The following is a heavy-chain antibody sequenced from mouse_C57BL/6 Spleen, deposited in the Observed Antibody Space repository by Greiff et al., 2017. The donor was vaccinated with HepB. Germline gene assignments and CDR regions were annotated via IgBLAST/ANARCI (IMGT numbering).Heavy chain of an antibody. CDR3: TRGNYVGYYAMDY. V-gene: IGHV6-3*01. D-gene: IGHD2-1*01. Sequence: EVNVVESGGGLVQPGGSMKLSCVASGFTFSNYWMNWVRQSPEKGLEWVAQIRLKSDNYATHYAESVKGRFTISRDDSKSSDYLQMNNLRTEDTGIYYCTRGNYVGYYAMDYWGQGTSVTVSS. CDR2: IRLKSDNYAT. CDR1: GFTFSNYW. J-gene: IGHJ4*01.